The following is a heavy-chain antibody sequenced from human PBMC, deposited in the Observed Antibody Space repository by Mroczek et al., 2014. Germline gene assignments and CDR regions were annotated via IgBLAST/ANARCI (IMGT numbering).Heavy chain of an antibody. V-gene: IGHV4-34*01. CDR1: GGSFSGYY. J-gene: IGHJ4*02. CDR3: ARGYRYSSSWSTNPGIDY. CDR2: INHSGST. D-gene: IGHD6-13*01. Sequence: QVQLQQWGAGLLKPSETLSLTCAVYGGSFSGYYWSWIRQPPGKGLEWIGEINHSGSTNYNPSLKSRVTISVDTSKNQFSLKLSSVTAADTAVYYCARGYRYSSSWSTNPGIDYWGQGTLVTVSS.